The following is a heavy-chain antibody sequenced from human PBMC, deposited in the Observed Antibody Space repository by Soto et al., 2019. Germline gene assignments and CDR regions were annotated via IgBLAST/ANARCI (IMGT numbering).Heavy chain of an antibody. D-gene: IGHD6-13*01. CDR2: IDHSGTA. Sequence: LAPGKGLEYIGEIDHSGTANYNPSLESRVTISVDTSSNRFSLTLNSVTAADAAVYYCARIGSWHGLFDSWGQGILVTVSS. V-gene: IGHV4-34*01. CDR3: ARIGSWHGLFDS. J-gene: IGHJ4*02.